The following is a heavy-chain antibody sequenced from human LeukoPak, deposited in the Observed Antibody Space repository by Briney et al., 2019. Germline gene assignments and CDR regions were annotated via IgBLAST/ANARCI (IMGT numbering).Heavy chain of an antibody. CDR1: GFTFSSYG. V-gene: IGHV3-30*02. CDR3: AKDPHIYCSGGSCSSVDY. D-gene: IGHD2-15*01. J-gene: IGHJ4*02. Sequence: PGGSLRLSCAASGFTFSSYGMHWVRQAPGKGLEWVAFIRYGGSNKYYADSVKGRFTISRDNSKNTLYLQMNSLRAEDTAVYYCAKDPHIYCSGGSCSSVDYWGQGTLVTVSS. CDR2: IRYGGSNK.